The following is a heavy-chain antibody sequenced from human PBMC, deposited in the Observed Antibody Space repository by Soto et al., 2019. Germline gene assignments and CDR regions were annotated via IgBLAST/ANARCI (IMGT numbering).Heavy chain of an antibody. CDR2: INAGNGNT. CDR1: GGTFSSYA. CDR3: ARSLQIVPAAIAY. Sequence: ASVKVSCKASGGTFSSYAISWVRQAPGQRLEWMGRINAGNGNTKYSQKFQGRVTITRDTSASTAYMELSSLRSEDTAVYYCARSLQIVPAAIAYWGQGTLVTVSS. D-gene: IGHD2-2*02. J-gene: IGHJ4*02. V-gene: IGHV1-3*01.